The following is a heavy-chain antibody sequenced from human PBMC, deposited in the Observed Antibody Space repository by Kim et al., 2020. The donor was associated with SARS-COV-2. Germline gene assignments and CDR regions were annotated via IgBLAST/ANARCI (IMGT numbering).Heavy chain of an antibody. CDR2: MNPNSGNT. CDR1: GYTFTSYD. D-gene: IGHD6-13*01. Sequence: ASVKVSCKASGYTFTSYDINWVRQATGQGLEWMGWMNPNSGNTGYAQKFQGRVTMTRNTSISTAYMELSSLRSEDTAVYYCAILGWGYSSSWFGYYYYMDVWGKGTTVTVSS. V-gene: IGHV1-8*01. J-gene: IGHJ6*03. CDR3: AILGWGYSSSWFGYYYYMDV.